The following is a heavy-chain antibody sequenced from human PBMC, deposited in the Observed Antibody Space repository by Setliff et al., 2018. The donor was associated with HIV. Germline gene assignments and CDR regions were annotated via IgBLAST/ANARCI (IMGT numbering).Heavy chain of an antibody. CDR3: TRGPGGTVPKPLEAFDV. V-gene: IGHV4-59*11. J-gene: IGHJ3*01. Sequence: SETLSLTCTVSGGSISSHYWSWIRQPPGKGLEWIGYVDYSGDTEYNPSLQSRATISRDPSKSQVSLTLNSATAADTAVYYCTRGPGGTVPKPLEAFDVWGRGAVVTVSS. CDR1: GGSISSHY. D-gene: IGHD1-7*01. CDR2: VDYSGDT.